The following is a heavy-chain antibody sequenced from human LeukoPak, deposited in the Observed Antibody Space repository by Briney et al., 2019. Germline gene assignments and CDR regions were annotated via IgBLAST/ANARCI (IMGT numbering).Heavy chain of an antibody. CDR1: GGSISSYY. CDR3: ARFAEDPQPHYMDV. CDR2: IYTSGST. V-gene: IGHV4-4*07. J-gene: IGHJ6*03. Sequence: SETLSLTCTVSGGSISSYYWSWIRQPAGKGLEWIGRIYTSGSTNYNPSLKSRVTMSVDTSKNQFSLKLSSVTAADTAVYYCARFAEDPQPHYMDVWGKGTTVTVSS.